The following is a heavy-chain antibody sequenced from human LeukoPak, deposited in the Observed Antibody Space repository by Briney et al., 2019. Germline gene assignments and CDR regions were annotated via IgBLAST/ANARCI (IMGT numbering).Heavy chain of an antibody. CDR2: IYHSGST. CDR1: GYSINSGYY. D-gene: IGHD3-22*01. V-gene: IGHV4-38-2*02. CDR3: ARVVYGMYYYDSSGYQKPHYYYYYMDV. J-gene: IGHJ6*03. Sequence: PSETLSLTCTVSGYSINSGYYWGWIRQPPGKGLEWIGSIYHSGSTYYNPSLKSRVTISVDTSKNQFSLKLSSVTAADTAVYYCARVVYGMYYYDSSGYQKPHYYYYYMDVWGKGTTVTISS.